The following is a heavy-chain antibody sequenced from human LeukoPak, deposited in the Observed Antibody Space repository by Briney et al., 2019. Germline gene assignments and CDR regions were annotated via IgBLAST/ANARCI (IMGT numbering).Heavy chain of an antibody. J-gene: IGHJ3*02. CDR1: GYSFTSYW. V-gene: IGHV5-51*01. D-gene: IGHD3-22*01. CDR2: IYPGGSDT. Sequence: GESLKISCKGSGYSFTSYWIGWVRQMPGKGLEWMGIIYPGGSDTRYSPSFQGQVTISADKSISTAYLQWSSLKASDTAMYYCASPSYDSSGYYGLSGAFDIWGQGTMVTVSS. CDR3: ASPSYDSSGYYGLSGAFDI.